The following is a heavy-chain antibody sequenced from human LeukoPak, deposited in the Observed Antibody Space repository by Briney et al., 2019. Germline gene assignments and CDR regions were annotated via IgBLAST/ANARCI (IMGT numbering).Heavy chain of an antibody. Sequence: PSETLSLTCAVFGGSFSDYSWNWIRQPPGKGLEWIGEMIHTGSINYNPSLKSRVTISVDTSKNQFSLNLTSVTAADTAVYYCARGERYFNGVCFYWGQGTLVTVYS. V-gene: IGHV4-34*01. J-gene: IGHJ4*02. CDR2: MIHTGSI. CDR1: GGSFSDYS. D-gene: IGHD2-8*01. CDR3: ARGERYFNGVCFY.